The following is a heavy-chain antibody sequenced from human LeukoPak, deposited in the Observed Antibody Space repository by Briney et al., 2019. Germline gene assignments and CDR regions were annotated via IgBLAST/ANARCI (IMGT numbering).Heavy chain of an antibody. J-gene: IGHJ4*02. CDR1: GGSISSSSYY. V-gene: IGHV4-39*01. CDR3: ARHLSAVGATTRAFDY. D-gene: IGHD1-26*01. CDR2: IYYSGST. Sequence: PETLSLTCTVSGGSISSSSYYWGWIRQPPGQGLEWIVSIYYSGSTYYNPSLKSRVTISVDTSKNQFSLKLSSVTAADTAVYYCARHLSAVGATTRAFDYWGQGTLVTVSS.